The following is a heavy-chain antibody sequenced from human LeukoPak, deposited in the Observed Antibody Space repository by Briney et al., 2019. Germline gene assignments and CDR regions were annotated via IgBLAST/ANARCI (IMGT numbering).Heavy chain of an antibody. Sequence: PGRSLRLSCVASGFTFSTYGMHWVRQAPGKGLEWVAVIWYEGSNKYYADSVKGRFTISRDNSKNTLYLQMNSLRAEDTAVYYCARGGYSSSWSNWFDPWGQGTLVTVSS. CDR2: IWYEGSNK. D-gene: IGHD6-13*01. CDR3: ARGGYSSSWSNWFDP. CDR1: GFTFSTYG. V-gene: IGHV3-33*01. J-gene: IGHJ5*02.